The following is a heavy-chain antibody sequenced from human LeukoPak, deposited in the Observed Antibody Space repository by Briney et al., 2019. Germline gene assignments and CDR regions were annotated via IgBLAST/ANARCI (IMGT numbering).Heavy chain of an antibody. Sequence: SQTLSLTCTVSGGSISSGDYYWSWIRQPPGKGLEWIGYIYYSGSTYYNPSLKSRVTISVDTSKNQFSLKLSSVTAADTAVYYCARDASPYYYYGMGVWGQGTTVTVSS. V-gene: IGHV4-30-4*01. CDR3: ARDASPYYYYGMGV. CDR1: GGSISSGDYY. CDR2: IYYSGST. J-gene: IGHJ6*02.